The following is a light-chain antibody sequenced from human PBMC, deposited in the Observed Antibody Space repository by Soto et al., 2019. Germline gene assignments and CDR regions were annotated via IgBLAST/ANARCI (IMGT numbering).Light chain of an antibody. V-gene: IGKV3-20*01. Sequence: EIVRTQSPGTLSLSPWERATISCRASQVIGSRYLAWYHQKSGQAPRLLIYGASSRATGIPDRFSGSGSGTDFTLTISRLEPEDFGVYYCQQFGSAIPHTFGQWTKLEIK. J-gene: IGKJ2*01. CDR3: QQFGSAIPHT. CDR1: QVIGSRY. CDR2: GAS.